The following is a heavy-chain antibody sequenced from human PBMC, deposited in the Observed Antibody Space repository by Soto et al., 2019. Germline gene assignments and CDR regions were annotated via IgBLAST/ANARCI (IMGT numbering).Heavy chain of an antibody. CDR1: GYTCTDYY. D-gene: IGHD3-3*01. V-gene: IGHV1-18*04. J-gene: IGHJ5*02. CDR2: ISAYNGNT. Sequence: ASVKVSCKASGYTCTDYYVHWVRQAPGQGLEWMGWISAYNGNTNYAQRLQGRVTMTTDTSTSTAYMELRSPRSDDTAVYYCARESGLNWFDPWGQGTLVTVSS. CDR3: ARESGLNWFDP.